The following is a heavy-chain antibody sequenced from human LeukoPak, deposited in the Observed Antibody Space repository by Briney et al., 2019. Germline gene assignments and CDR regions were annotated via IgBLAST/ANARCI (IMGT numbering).Heavy chain of an antibody. Sequence: GGSLRLSCAASGFTFKDYAMNWVRQAPGKGLEWVSGISGSGGSTFYADSVKGRFTISRDNSKNTLYLQMNSLRAEDTAVYYCAKEYSSGWYDWGQGILVTVSS. CDR3: AKEYSSGWYD. D-gene: IGHD6-19*01. CDR1: GFTFKDYA. V-gene: IGHV3-23*01. CDR2: ISGSGGST. J-gene: IGHJ4*02.